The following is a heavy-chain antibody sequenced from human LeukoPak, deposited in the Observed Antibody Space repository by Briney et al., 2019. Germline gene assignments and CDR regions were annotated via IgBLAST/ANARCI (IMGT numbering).Heavy chain of an antibody. Sequence: WGSLRLSCAASGFTFSGYAVRWVRQPPGKWLECVSVISGSGGTTYYADSVKGRFTISRDNSKNTLYLQMNNLRAEDTAIYFCAKDPGEQPYYYNYYMDVWGKGTTVTVSS. V-gene: IGHV3-23*01. J-gene: IGHJ6*03. CDR1: GFTFSGYA. CDR2: ISGSGGTT. CDR3: AKDPGEQPYYYNYYMDV. D-gene: IGHD1/OR15-1a*01.